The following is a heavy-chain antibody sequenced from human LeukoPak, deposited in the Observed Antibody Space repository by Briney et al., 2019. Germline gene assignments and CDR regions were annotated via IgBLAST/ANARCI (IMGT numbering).Heavy chain of an antibody. J-gene: IGHJ5*02. CDR2: IYYRGNT. CDR3: ARGIIVGATWGENDNWFDP. Sequence: SETLSLTCTVSGDSIRSYYWGWIRQPPGKGLEGMGYIYYRGNTNYNPSLKSRVTISVDPSKTQFSLKLSSVTAADTAVYYCARGIIVGATWGENDNWFDPWGQGTLVTVSS. CDR1: GDSIRSYY. D-gene: IGHD1-26*01. V-gene: IGHV4-59*01.